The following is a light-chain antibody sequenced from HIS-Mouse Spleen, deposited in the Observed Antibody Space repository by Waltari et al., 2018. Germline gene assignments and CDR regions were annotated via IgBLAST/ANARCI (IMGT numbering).Light chain of an antibody. CDR3: QQYYSYPPVT. CDR2: AAS. J-gene: IGKJ5*01. V-gene: IGKV1-8*01. Sequence: IRMTQSPSSFSASTGDRVTITCRASQGISSYLAWYQQKPGKAPKLLIYAASTLQSGVPSRFSGSGSGTDFTLTISCLQSEDFATYYCQQYYSYPPVTFGQGTRLEIK. CDR1: QGISSY.